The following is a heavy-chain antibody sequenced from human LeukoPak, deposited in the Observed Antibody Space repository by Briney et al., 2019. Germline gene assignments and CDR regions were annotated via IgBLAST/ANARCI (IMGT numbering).Heavy chain of an antibody. CDR3: ARDMGDYGGNLHYFDY. Sequence: ASVKVSCKASGYTFTGYYIHWVRQAPGQGLEWMGWINPNSGDTNYAPKFQGRVTMTRDTSTSTVYMELSSLRSEDTAVYYCARDMGDYGGNLHYFDYWGQGTLVTVSS. CDR1: GYTFTGYY. J-gene: IGHJ4*02. V-gene: IGHV1-2*02. D-gene: IGHD4-23*01. CDR2: INPNSGDT.